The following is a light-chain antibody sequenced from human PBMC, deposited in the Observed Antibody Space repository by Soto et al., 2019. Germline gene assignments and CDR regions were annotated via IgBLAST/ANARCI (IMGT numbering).Light chain of an antibody. CDR1: QSVSSN. Sequence: EIGMSQSPATVSVSTGERATLSCRASQSVSSNLAWYQQKPGQAPRLLIYGASTRATGIPARFSGSGSGTEFTLTISSLQSEDFAVYYCQQYNNWLWTFGQGTKVDIK. CDR2: GAS. J-gene: IGKJ1*01. CDR3: QQYNNWLWT. V-gene: IGKV3-15*01.